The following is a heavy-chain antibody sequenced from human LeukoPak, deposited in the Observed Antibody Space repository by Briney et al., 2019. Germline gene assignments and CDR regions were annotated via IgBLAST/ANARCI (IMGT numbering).Heavy chain of an antibody. CDR1: GFTFSNHW. CDR3: ARYGSGKNFDY. J-gene: IGHJ4*02. CDR2: IKEDGSEK. Sequence: GGSLRLSCAVSGFTFSNHWMGWVRQAPGKGLEWVANIKEDGSEKYYVDSVKGRFTISRDNSKNTLFLQMNSLRAEDTAVYYCARYGSGKNFDYWGQGTLVTVSS. D-gene: IGHD3-10*01. V-gene: IGHV3-7*02.